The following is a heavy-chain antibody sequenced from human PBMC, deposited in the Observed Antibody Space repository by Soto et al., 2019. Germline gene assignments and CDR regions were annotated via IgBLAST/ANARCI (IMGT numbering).Heavy chain of an antibody. V-gene: IGHV4-38-2*02. Sequence: SETLSLTCAVSGYSISSNYYWVWLRQPPGKGLEWIGSIYHSGRTYYNPSLKSRVTISVDTSKNQFSLRLTSVTAADTAVYYCARDLYVSRYDAFKIWGQRTMVTVSS. J-gene: IGHJ3*02. D-gene: IGHD3-16*01. CDR2: IYHSGRT. CDR3: ARDLYVSRYDAFKI. CDR1: GYSISSNYY.